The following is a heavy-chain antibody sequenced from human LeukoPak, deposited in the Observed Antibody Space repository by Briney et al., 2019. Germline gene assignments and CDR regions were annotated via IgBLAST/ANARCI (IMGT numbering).Heavy chain of an antibody. CDR1: GGSFSGYY. V-gene: IGHV4-34*01. CDR2: INHSGST. CDR3: ARWGGGEYSSSSAHMDV. Sequence: PSETLSLTCAVYGGSFSGYYWSWIRQPPGKGLEWIGEINHSGSTNYNPSLKSRVTISVDTSQNQFSLKLSSVTAADTAVYYCARWGGGEYSSSSAHMDVWGKGTTVTVSS. D-gene: IGHD6-6*01. J-gene: IGHJ6*03.